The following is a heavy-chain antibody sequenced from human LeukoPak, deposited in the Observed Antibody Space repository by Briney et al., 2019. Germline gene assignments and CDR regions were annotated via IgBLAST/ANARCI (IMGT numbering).Heavy chain of an antibody. CDR2: ITGDGRDT. Sequence: GGSLRLSCAASGFTFENYAMSWVRQAPGKGLDWVSAITGDGRDTYHADSVKGRFTISRDNSRNTLFLQMNSLRVEDSAVYYCAKGSRTSRPYYFDFWGQGTWSPSPQ. D-gene: IGHD1-7*01. V-gene: IGHV3-23*01. J-gene: IGHJ4*02. CDR1: GFTFENYA. CDR3: AKGSRTSRPYYFDF.